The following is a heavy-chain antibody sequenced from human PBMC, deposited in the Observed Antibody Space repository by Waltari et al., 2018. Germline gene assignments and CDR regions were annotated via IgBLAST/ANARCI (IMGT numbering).Heavy chain of an antibody. J-gene: IGHJ4*02. Sequence: QVQLVQSGAEVKKPGSSVKVSCKASGGTFSSYAISWVRQAPGQGLEWMRRMSPICGTANDAQKFQGRVTITAGKSTSTAYMELSSRRSEDTAVYYCARDLPQTYYDFRSGYPLGYWGPGTLVTVSS. V-gene: IGHV1-69*13. CDR3: ARDLPQTYYDFRSGYPLGY. CDR2: MSPICGTA. D-gene: IGHD3-3*01. CDR1: GGTFSSYA.